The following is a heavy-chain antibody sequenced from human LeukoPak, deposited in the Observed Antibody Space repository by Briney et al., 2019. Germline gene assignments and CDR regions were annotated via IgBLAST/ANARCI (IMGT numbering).Heavy chain of an antibody. CDR3: AREALPFGGVIARDAFDI. D-gene: IGHD3-16*02. CDR2: IYYSGST. V-gene: IGHV4-39*07. J-gene: IGHJ3*02. Sequence: SETLSLTCTVSGGSISSSSYYWGWIRQPPGKGLEWIGSIYYSGSTYYDPSLKSRVTISVDTSKNQFSLKLSSVTAADTAVYYCAREALPFGGVIARDAFDIWGQGTMVTVSS. CDR1: GGSISSSSYY.